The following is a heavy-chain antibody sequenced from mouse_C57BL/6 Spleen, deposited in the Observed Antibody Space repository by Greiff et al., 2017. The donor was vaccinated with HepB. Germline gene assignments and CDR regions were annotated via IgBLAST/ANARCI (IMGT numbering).Heavy chain of an antibody. CDR2: ILPGSGST. J-gene: IGHJ1*03. D-gene: IGHD1-1*01. V-gene: IGHV1-9*01. Sequence: QVQLQQSGAELMKPGASVKLSCKATGYTFTGYWIEWVKQRPGHGLEWIGEILPGSGSTNYNEKFKGKATFTADTSSNTAYMQLSSLTTEDSAIYYCARSDTYYYGSRHWYFDVWGTGTTVTVSS. CDR1: GYTFTGYW. CDR3: ARSDTYYYGSRHWYFDV.